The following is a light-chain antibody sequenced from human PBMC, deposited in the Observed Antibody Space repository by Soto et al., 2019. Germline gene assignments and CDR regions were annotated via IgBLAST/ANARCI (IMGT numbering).Light chain of an antibody. CDR3: SSYTSSSTRV. J-gene: IGLJ1*01. CDR1: SRDVGAYDY. V-gene: IGLV2-14*03. Sequence: QSVLTQPASVSGSPGQSITISCTGTSRDVGAYDYVSWYQQHPDKAPKLMIYEVSNRPSGFFNRFSGSKSVNTATLTISGLQAEDEADYYCSSYTSSSTRVFGTGTKVPS. CDR2: EVS.